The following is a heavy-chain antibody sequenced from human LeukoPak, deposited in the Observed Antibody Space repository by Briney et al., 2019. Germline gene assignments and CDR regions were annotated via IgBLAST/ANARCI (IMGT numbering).Heavy chain of an antibody. Sequence: ASVKVSCKTSGYTFSSHGTTWVRQAPGQGLEWMGWISASSGKTNIAQNLQGRVTMTTDTSTSTAYMDLRSLRSDDTAVYYCARAYCGSTSCYFDIWGQGTMVTVSS. D-gene: IGHD2-2*01. V-gene: IGHV1-18*01. J-gene: IGHJ3*02. CDR3: ARAYCGSTSCYFDI. CDR1: GYTFSSHG. CDR2: ISASSGKT.